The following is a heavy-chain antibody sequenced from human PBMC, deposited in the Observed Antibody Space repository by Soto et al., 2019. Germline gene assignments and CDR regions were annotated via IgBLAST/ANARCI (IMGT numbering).Heavy chain of an antibody. CDR1: GGSISSSSYY. J-gene: IGHJ4*02. D-gene: IGHD3-9*01. CDR2: IYYRGNT. Sequence: PSETLSLTCTVSGGSISSSSYYWGWIRQPPGEGLEWIGSIYYRGNTYYNPSLKTRVTISLDKSKSQFSLKLNSVTAADSAVYFCARLEGLATISYYFDYWGQGTLVTVSS. V-gene: IGHV4-39*01. CDR3: ARLEGLATISYYFDY.